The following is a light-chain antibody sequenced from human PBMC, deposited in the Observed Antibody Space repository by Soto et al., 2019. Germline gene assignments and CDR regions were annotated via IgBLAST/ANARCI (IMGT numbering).Light chain of an antibody. Sequence: DIQLTQSPSSLSASVGDRITITCRSSQSISRYLNWYQQRPGTAPKVLIFGANSLQSGVPSGFSGSGSGTEFTPTFSSLQPEDLATYYCQQNYGTPGTFGQGTKVDVK. CDR1: QSISRY. J-gene: IGKJ1*01. V-gene: IGKV1-39*01. CDR3: QQNYGTPGT. CDR2: GAN.